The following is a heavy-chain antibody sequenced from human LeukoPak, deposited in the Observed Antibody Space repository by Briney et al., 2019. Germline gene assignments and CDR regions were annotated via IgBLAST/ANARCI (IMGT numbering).Heavy chain of an antibody. D-gene: IGHD5-24*01. Sequence: ASVKVSCMASGYTFTSYDINWVRQATGQGLEWMGWMNPNSGNTGYAQKFQGRVTMTRNTSISTAYMELSSLRSEDTAVYYCARGALEMATMTGSYYYYMDVWGKGTTVTVSS. V-gene: IGHV1-8*01. CDR3: ARGALEMATMTGSYYYYMDV. J-gene: IGHJ6*03. CDR1: GYTFTSYD. CDR2: MNPNSGNT.